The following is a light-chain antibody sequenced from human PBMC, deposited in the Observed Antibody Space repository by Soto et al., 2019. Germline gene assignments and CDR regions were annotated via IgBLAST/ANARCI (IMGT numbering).Light chain of an antibody. CDR1: QSLSSSQ. Sequence: IVLTQSPCTLSLSPGERATLHCRASQSLSSSQLAWYQQKPGQAPRLLIHDASSRATGISDRFTGSGSGTDFTLTITTLEPEDFAVYYCQQYGSSPRTFGLGTKVDIK. CDR2: DAS. J-gene: IGKJ1*01. CDR3: QQYGSSPRT. V-gene: IGKV3-20*01.